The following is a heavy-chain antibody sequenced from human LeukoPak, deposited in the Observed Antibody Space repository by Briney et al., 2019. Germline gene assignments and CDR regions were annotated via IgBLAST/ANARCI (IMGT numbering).Heavy chain of an antibody. V-gene: IGHV4-4*07. CDR2: IYSSGSV. J-gene: IGHJ5*02. Sequence: SETLSLTCSVSGDCITGHYWNWIRQPAGKGLEWIGRIYSSGSVAYNPSLVSRVTMSADTSKNQLSLKLTSVTGADTAIYYCARANCKCDATCYGLEYWFAPWGRGTLVTVSS. CDR1: GDCITGHY. CDR3: ARANCKCDATCYGLEYWFAP. D-gene: IGHD2-2*01.